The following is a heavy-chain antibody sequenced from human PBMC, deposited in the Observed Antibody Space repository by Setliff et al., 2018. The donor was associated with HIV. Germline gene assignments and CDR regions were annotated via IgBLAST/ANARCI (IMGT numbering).Heavy chain of an antibody. D-gene: IGHD3-22*01. CDR3: ARSMTITLIGCLDP. Sequence: SVKVSCKASGDTFNNYAINWVRQAPGQGLEWVGGFIPFFGTTEYEQKFQGRVTITADESKNTAYLELSSLRSEDTAVYYCARSMTITLIGCLDPWGQGTLVTVSS. CDR2: FIPFFGTT. J-gene: IGHJ5*02. CDR1: GDTFNNYA. V-gene: IGHV1-69*13.